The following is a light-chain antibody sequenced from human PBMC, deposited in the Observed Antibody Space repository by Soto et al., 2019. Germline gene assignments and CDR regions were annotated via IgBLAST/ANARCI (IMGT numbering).Light chain of an antibody. J-gene: IGKJ4*01. CDR1: QSLLHSNGYNY. Sequence: MTQSPVSRPVTPGEPASISCRSSQSLLHSNGYNYLGWYQQKPGKAPKLLIYAASSLQSGVPSRFSGSGSGTDFTLTISSLQPEDFATYYCLQDYNYPLTFGGGTKVDIK. CDR3: LQDYNYPLT. CDR2: AAS. V-gene: IGKV1-6*02.